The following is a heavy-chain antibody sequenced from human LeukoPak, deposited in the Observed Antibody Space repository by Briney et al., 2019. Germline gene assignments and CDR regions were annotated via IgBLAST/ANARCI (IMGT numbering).Heavy chain of an antibody. CDR1: GFTFSSYA. Sequence: GGSLRLSCAASGFTFSSYAMSWFRQAPGKGLEWVSSISGSGDRTYYADSVKGRFTISRDNSKSMLYLQMNSLRGEDTAVYYCGRAPGWIDYWGQGTLVTVSS. CDR2: ISGSGDRT. J-gene: IGHJ4*02. V-gene: IGHV3-23*01. D-gene: IGHD3-9*01. CDR3: GRAPGWIDY.